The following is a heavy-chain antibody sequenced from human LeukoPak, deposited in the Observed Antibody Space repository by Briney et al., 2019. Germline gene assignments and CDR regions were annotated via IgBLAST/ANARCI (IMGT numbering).Heavy chain of an antibody. CDR3: TTETDRYCTNGVCYPRGFDY. CDR2: ISSSGNVI. V-gene: IGHV3-11*01. Sequence: GGSLRLSCASSGFIYSDSYMSWIRQVPGKGLEWISYISSSGNVIYSVDSLKGRFTISRDNAKSLLFLQMNSLKTEDTAVYYCTTETDRYCTNGVCYPRGFDYWGQGTLVTVSS. D-gene: IGHD2-8*01. J-gene: IGHJ4*02. CDR1: GFIYSDSY.